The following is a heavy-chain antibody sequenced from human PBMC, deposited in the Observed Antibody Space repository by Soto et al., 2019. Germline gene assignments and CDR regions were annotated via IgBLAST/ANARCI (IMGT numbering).Heavy chain of an antibody. Sequence: GGSLRLSCAASGFTFSSYAMSWVRQAPGKGLEWVSAISGSGGSTYYADSVKGRFTISRDNSKNTLYLQMNSLRAEDTAVYYCAKAPAGTYYYYGMDVWGQGTTVTVYS. CDR3: AKAPAGTYYYYGMDV. CDR2: ISGSGGST. D-gene: IGHD6-13*01. CDR1: GFTFSSYA. J-gene: IGHJ6*02. V-gene: IGHV3-23*01.